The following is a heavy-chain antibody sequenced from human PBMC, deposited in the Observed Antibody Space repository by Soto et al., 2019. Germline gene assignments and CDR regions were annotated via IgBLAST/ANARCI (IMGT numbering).Heavy chain of an antibody. CDR1: GGSISSGGFY. CDR2: IYYSGST. D-gene: IGHD6-13*01. Sequence: SETMSLTCTVSGGSISSGGFYYTWIRQHPGKGLEWIGYIYYSGSTNYNPSLKSRVTISIDTSKNQLSLKLSSVTAADTAVYYCASSRDVDYYYYYMDVWGKGTTVTV. J-gene: IGHJ6*03. V-gene: IGHV4-31*03. CDR3: ASSRDVDYYYYYMDV.